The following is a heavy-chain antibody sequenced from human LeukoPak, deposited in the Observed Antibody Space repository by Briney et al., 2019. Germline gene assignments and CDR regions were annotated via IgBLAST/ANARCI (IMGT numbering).Heavy chain of an antibody. J-gene: IGHJ4*02. V-gene: IGHV1-18*01. D-gene: IGHD3-3*01. CDR1: GYAFAFYG. Sequence: ASVKVSCKTSGYAFAFYGISWVRQAPGQGLEWMGWISVNNGNTHYAQKFRGRVTMTTDTSTSTAYMEVRSLRSDDTAVYYCQRITIFGVIIDFDYWGQGTLVTVSS. CDR3: QRITIFGVIIDFDY. CDR2: ISVNNGNT.